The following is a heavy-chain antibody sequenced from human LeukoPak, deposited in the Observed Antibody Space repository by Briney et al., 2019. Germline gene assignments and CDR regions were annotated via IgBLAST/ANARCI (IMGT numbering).Heavy chain of an antibody. J-gene: IGHJ4*02. CDR2: IYPGDSDT. CDR1: EYSFTSYW. D-gene: IGHD3/OR15-3a*01. Sequence: GESLKISCKGSEYSFTSYWIGWVRHLPGKGLEWMGIIYPGDSDTRYSPSFQGQVTISADKSISTAYLQWNSLKASDTAMYYCARSGLLDYLGQGTLVTVSS. V-gene: IGHV5-51*01. CDR3: ARSGLLDY.